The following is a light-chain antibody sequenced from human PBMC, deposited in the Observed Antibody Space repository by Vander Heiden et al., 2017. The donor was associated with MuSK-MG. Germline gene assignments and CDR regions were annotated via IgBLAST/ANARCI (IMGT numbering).Light chain of an antibody. J-gene: IGKJ1*01. CDR1: KSISSSY. Sequence: ESVLTQSPGTLSLSPGERATLSCRASKSISSSYLAWYQQKPGQAPRLLIYAASSRATGIPDRFSGSGSARDFTLTISKLEPEDSAVYYGQQDGSSPPFGQGTRVEIK. CDR3: QQDGSSPP. V-gene: IGKV3-20*01. CDR2: AAS.